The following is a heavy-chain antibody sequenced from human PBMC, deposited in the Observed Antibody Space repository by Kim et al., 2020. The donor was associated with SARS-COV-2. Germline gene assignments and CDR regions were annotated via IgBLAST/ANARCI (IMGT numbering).Heavy chain of an antibody. Sequence: SETLSLTCTVSGGSISTYYWNWIRQSPQKGLGWIGFISYSGSTNYNPSLKSRVAISVDSSKNQFSLNLSSVTAADTAVYYCARGGVKQWLGLWGRGTLVT. CDR3: ARGGVKQWLGL. D-gene: IGHD6-19*01. J-gene: IGHJ2*01. CDR2: ISYSGST. V-gene: IGHV4-59*13. CDR1: GGSISTYY.